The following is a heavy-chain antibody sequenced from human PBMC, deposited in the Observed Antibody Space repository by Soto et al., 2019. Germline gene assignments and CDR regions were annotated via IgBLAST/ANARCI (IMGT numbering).Heavy chain of an antibody. CDR2: FRRSSSYI. D-gene: IGHD3-16*02. CDR1: GFTFSSYS. Sequence: GGSLRLSCAASGFTFSSYSMNWVRQAPGKGLEWVSSFRRSSSYIYYADSVKGRFTISRNNAKNSLYLQMNSLRAEDTAVYYCARDIGYDYVWGSYRYVDYWGQGTLVTVSS. J-gene: IGHJ4*02. CDR3: ARDIGYDYVWGSYRYVDY. V-gene: IGHV3-21*01.